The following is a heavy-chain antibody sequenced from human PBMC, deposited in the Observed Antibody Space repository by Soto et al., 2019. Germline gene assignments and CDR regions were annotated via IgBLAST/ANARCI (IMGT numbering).Heavy chain of an antibody. V-gene: IGHV1-18*04. Sequence: SSVKVSCKASGYTFTSYGISWVRQAPGQGLEWMGWISAYNGNTNYAQKLQGRVTMTTDTSTSTAYMELRSLRSDDTAVYYCARGWQWVPTELSFDYWGQGTLVTVSS. CDR1: GYTFTSYG. CDR3: ARGWQWVPTELSFDY. J-gene: IGHJ4*02. D-gene: IGHD3-10*01. CDR2: ISAYNGNT.